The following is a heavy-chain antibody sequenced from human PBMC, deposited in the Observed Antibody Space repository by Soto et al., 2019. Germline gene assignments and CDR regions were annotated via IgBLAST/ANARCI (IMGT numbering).Heavy chain of an antibody. J-gene: IGHJ4*02. CDR3: AKYALSAPTLAFDC. CDR2: IGGDSYDV. V-gene: IGHV3-23*01. Sequence: GWSLRLSCAASGFTFSSYAMTWVRQAPGEGLEWVSVIGGDSYDVQYADSVKGRFTISRDNSKNTLYLQMNSLRAEDTAVYYCAKYALSAPTLAFDCWGQGSLVTVSS. CDR1: GFTFSSYA.